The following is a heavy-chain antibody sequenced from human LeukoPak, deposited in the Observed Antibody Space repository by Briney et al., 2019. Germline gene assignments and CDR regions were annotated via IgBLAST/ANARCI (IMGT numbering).Heavy chain of an antibody. D-gene: IGHD1-26*01. J-gene: IGHJ4*02. CDR3: SRESGAFCPFGH. CDR1: GGSISNTNW. V-gene: IGHV4-4*02. Sequence: PSETLSLTCDVSGGSISNTNWWSWVRQPPGQGLEWIGEVSLAGQTNYNPSLNGRVTMSLDESSNQLSLKLTSVTAADTAIYYCSRESGAFCPFGHWGQGTLVIVPS. CDR2: VSLAGQT.